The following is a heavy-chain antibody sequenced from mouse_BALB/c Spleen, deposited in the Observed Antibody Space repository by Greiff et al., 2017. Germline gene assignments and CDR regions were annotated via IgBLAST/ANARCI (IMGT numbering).Heavy chain of an antibody. J-gene: IGHJ2*01. CDR3: ARGGITTNY. Sequence: EVQLVESGPGLVKPSQSLSLTCTVTGYSITSDYAWNWIRQFPGNKLEWMGYISYSGSTSYNPSLKSRISITRDTSKNQFFLQLNSVTTEDTATYYCARGGITTNYWGQGTTLTVTS. CDR2: ISYSGST. D-gene: IGHD1-2*01. CDR1: GYSITSDYA. V-gene: IGHV3-2*02.